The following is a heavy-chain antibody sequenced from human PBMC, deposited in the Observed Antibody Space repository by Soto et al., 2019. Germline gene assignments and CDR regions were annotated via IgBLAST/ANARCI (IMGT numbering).Heavy chain of an antibody. V-gene: IGHV5-51*01. Sequence: GESLKISCKASGYSFSFYWIGWVRQMPGKGLEWMAIMYPDDSDIRYSPSFEAHVTISADKSTSPAFLQWSSLKASDTAVYYYATAYVYDFENSNYYRDAFDIWGQGTLVTVSS. J-gene: IGHJ3*02. CDR1: GYSFSFYW. CDR3: ATAYVYDFENSNYYRDAFDI. CDR2: MYPDDSDI. D-gene: IGHD3-22*01.